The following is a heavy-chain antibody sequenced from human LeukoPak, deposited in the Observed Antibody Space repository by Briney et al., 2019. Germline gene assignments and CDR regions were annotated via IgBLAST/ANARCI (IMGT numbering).Heavy chain of an antibody. CDR3: ARAYYDRSGYYLGY. V-gene: IGHV4/OR15-8*01. Sequence: SETLSLTCVVSGGSISNSNWWSWVRQPPGKGLGWIGEIYHSGSTNYNPSLKSRVTISVDKSKNQFSLKLSSVTAADTAVYYCARAYYDRSGYYLGYWGQGILVTVSS. CDR2: IYHSGST. CDR1: GGSISNSNW. J-gene: IGHJ4*02. D-gene: IGHD3-22*01.